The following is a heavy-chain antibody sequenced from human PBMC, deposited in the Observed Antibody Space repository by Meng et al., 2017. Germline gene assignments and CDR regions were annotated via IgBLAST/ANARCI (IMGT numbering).Heavy chain of an antibody. CDR2: ISSSGRTI. CDR3: ARAEYYYDSSDY. CDR1: GFSFSDYY. J-gene: IGHJ4*02. Sequence: VPLVESGGCVGMPGRSLRLSFAAAGFSFSDYYMSWIRKAQGTGLEWVSYISSSGRTIYYADSVKGRFTISRDNAKNSLYLQMNSLRAEDTAVYYCARAEYYYDSSDYWGQGTLVTVSS. D-gene: IGHD3-22*01. V-gene: IGHV3-11*04.